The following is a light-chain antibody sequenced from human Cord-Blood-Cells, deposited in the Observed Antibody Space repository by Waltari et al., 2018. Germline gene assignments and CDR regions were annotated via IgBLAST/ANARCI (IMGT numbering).Light chain of an antibody. V-gene: IGKV3-20*01. CDR1: QSVSSSY. Sequence: EIVLTQSPGTLSLSPGEGATLPCRASQSVSSSYLAWYQQKPGQAPRLLIYGASSRATGIPDRFSGSGSGTDFTLTISRLEPEDFAVYYCQQYGSSPTWTFGQGTKVEIK. CDR2: GAS. CDR3: QQYGSSPTWT. J-gene: IGKJ1*01.